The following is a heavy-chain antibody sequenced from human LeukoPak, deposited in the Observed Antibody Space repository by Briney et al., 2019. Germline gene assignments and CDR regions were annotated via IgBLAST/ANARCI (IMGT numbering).Heavy chain of an antibody. V-gene: IGHV3-30*18. CDR3: AKDGCRITSCHVLVDP. CDR1: GFTFSSYA. CDR2: ISYDGSNK. D-gene: IGHD2-2*01. J-gene: IGHJ5*02. Sequence: SGGSLRLSCSASGFTFSSYAMHWVRQAPGKGLEWVAVISYDGSNKYFADSVKGRFTISRDNSKSTLYLQMNGLRAEDTAVYYCAKDGCRITSCHVLVDPWGQGTLVTVSS.